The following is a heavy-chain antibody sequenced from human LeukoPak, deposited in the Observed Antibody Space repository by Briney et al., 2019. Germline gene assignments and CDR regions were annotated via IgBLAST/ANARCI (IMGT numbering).Heavy chain of an antibody. D-gene: IGHD3-22*01. V-gene: IGHV1-69*13. J-gene: IGHJ4*02. CDR1: GGTFSSYA. CDR3: ATDYYDSSGYYPEAY. CDR2: IIPIFGTA. Sequence: GASVKVSCKASGGTFSSYAISWVRQAPGQGLEWMGGIIPIFGTANYAQKFQGRVTITADESTSTAYMELSSLRSEDTAVYYCATDYYDSSGYYPEAYWGQGTLVTVSS.